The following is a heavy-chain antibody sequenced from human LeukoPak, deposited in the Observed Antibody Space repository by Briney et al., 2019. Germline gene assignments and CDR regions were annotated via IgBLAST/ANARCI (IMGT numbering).Heavy chain of an antibody. V-gene: IGHV1-69*13. CDR2: IIPIFGTA. CDR1: GGTFSSYA. D-gene: IGHD6-6*01. CDR3: ATPSRQLQRGSFDY. Sequence: GASVKVSCKASGGTFSSYAISWVRQAPGQGLEWMGGIIPIFGTANYAQKFQGRVTITADESTSTAYMELSSLRSEDTAVYYCATPSRQLQRGSFDYWGQGTLVTVSS. J-gene: IGHJ4*02.